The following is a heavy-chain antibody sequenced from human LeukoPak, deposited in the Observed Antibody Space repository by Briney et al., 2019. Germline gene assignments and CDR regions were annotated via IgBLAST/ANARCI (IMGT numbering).Heavy chain of an antibody. CDR3: ARLVEWEPPGGDAFDI. CDR2: IYPGDFDT. J-gene: IGHJ3*02. V-gene: IGHV5-51*01. D-gene: IGHD1-26*01. CDR1: GHSFPSYW. Sequence: GESLKISCKDSGHSFPSYWIAWVRQMPGKGLEWMGIIYPGDFDTRYSPSFQGQVTISADKSISTAYLQWSSLKASDTAMYYCARLVEWEPPGGDAFDIWGQGTMVTVSS.